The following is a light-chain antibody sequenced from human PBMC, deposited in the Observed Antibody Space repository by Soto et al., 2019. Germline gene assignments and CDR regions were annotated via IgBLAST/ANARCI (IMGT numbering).Light chain of an antibody. CDR2: DAS. V-gene: IGKV1-5*01. CDR3: QQYFTVPHT. CDR1: QSIDRR. Sequence: DIQMTQSPSTLSASVRDSVTITCRASQSIDRRLAWYQKKLGKAPNLVIYDASTLESGDPSRFSGSGSGTEFTLTISSLQPDDSATYYCQQYFTVPHTFGLGTTLQIK. J-gene: IGKJ2*01.